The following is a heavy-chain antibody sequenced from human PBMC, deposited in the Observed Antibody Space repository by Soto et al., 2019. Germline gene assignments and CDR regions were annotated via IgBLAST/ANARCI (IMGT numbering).Heavy chain of an antibody. D-gene: IGHD4-17*01. Sequence: GGSLRLSCVASGFTVSSHYMTWVRQTPGKGLEWVSIIYASDSTFYADSVKGRFTISRDNSKDTVYLQLNSLRAEDTAVYYCATPVTRLIAFDLWGQGTMVTVSS. CDR1: GFTVSSHY. CDR2: IYASDST. V-gene: IGHV3-53*01. CDR3: ATPVTRLIAFDL. J-gene: IGHJ3*01.